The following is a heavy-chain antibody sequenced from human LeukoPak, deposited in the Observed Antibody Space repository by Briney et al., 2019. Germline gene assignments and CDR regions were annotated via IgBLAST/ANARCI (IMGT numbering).Heavy chain of an antibody. CDR3: ARSVEDDYVWGDSRYGGYHFDY. Sequence: SETLSLTCTVSGGSIRSYYWTWIRQPPGKGLECIGYISYSGSTNYNPSLRSRVIISVDTSKNQFSLKLTSVTAADTAVYYCARSVEDDYVWGDSRYGGYHFDYWGQGILVTVSS. CDR1: GGSIRSYY. V-gene: IGHV4-59*01. D-gene: IGHD3-16*02. J-gene: IGHJ4*02. CDR2: ISYSGST.